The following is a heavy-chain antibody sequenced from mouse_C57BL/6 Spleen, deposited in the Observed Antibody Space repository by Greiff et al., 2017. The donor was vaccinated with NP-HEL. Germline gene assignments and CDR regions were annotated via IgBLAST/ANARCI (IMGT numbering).Heavy chain of an antibody. J-gene: IGHJ4*01. D-gene: IGHD1-1*01. CDR3: ADGSSYEDYAMDY. Sequence: QVQLQQPGAELVKPGASVKLSCKASGYAFSSSWMNWVKQRPGKGLEWIGRIYPGDGDTNYNGKFKGKATLTADKSSSTAYMQLSSLTSEDSAVYFCADGSSYEDYAMDYWGQGTSVTVSS. CDR1: GYAFSSSW. CDR2: IYPGDGDT. V-gene: IGHV1-82*01.